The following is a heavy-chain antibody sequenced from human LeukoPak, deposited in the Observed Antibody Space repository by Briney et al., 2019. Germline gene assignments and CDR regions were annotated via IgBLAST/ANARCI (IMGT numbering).Heavy chain of an antibody. J-gene: IGHJ6*03. CDR1: GNSFTDYY. CDR2: INPNSGGT. V-gene: IGHV1-2*02. Sequence: GASAKVSCRASGNSFTDYYIHWVRQAPGQGLEWMGWINPNSGGTNYAQKFQGRVTMTRDTSISAAYMELSSLTSDDTAVYYCARGPVQPNYYSYTDVWGKGTTVTVSS. CDR3: ARGPVQPNYYSYTDV. D-gene: IGHD5-18*01.